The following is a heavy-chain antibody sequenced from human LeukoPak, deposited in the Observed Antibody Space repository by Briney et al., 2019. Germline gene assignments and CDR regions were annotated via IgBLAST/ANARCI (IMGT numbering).Heavy chain of an antibody. J-gene: IGHJ4*02. D-gene: IGHD2/OR15-2a*01. CDR1: GFSFMNAW. Sequence: GGSLRLSCAASGFSFMNAWMIWVRQAPGKGLEWVGRIKSNADGGTPDYAAPARGRSTISRDDSKNTLYLQMNSLKTEDTAVYYCTTFYHEYSPYWGRGTLVTVSS. CDR2: IKSNADGGTP. CDR3: TTFYHEYSPY. V-gene: IGHV3-15*01.